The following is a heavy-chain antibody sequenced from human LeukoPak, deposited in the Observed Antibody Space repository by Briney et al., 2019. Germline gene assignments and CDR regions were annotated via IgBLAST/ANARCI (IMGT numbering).Heavy chain of an antibody. Sequence: ASETLSLTCTVAGVSFIDYYWTWIRQTPGKGLEWIGSIYYSGSTYYNPSLKSRVTISVDTSKNQFSLKLSSVTAADTAVYYCARRASRELDYWGQGTLVTVSS. V-gene: IGHV4-39*01. CDR2: IYYSGST. CDR1: GVSFIDYY. CDR3: ARRASRELDY. J-gene: IGHJ4*02. D-gene: IGHD2-2*01.